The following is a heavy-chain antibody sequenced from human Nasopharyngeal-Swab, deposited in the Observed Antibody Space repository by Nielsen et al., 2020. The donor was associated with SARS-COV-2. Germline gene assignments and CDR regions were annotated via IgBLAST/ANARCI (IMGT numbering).Heavy chain of an antibody. CDR3: TRDRGARGYSYGPFRY. D-gene: IGHD5-18*01. J-gene: IGHJ4*02. Sequence: WSRQPPGKGLGWGGFIRSKAYGGTTEYAASVKGRFTISRDDSKSIAYLQMNSLKTEDTAVYYCTRDRGARGYSYGPFRYWGQGTLVTVSS. CDR2: IRSKAYGGTT. V-gene: IGHV3-49*02.